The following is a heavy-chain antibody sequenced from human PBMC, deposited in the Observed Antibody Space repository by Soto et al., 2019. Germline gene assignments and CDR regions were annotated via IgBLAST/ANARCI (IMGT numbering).Heavy chain of an antibody. D-gene: IGHD4-17*01. Sequence: EVQLLESGGGLAQPGGSLRLSCAASAFTFSSYAMSWVRQAPGKGLEWVSAVSGSGDSTYYADSVKGRFTISRDNSKNTLYLQMNSLRAEDTAVYYCAKVGSMVTTQYYFDYWGQGTLVTVSS. CDR3: AKVGSMVTTQYYFDY. J-gene: IGHJ4*02. CDR1: AFTFSSYA. CDR2: VSGSGDST. V-gene: IGHV3-23*01.